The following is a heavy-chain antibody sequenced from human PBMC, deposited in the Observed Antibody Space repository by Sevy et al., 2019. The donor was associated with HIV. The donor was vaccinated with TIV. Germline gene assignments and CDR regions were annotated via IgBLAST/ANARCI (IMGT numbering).Heavy chain of an antibody. D-gene: IGHD3-10*01. CDR1: GFTFSSYA. V-gene: IGHV3-23*01. Sequence: GGSLRLSCAASGFTFSSYAMSWVRQAPGKGLEWVSAISGSGGSTYYAGSAKGRFNISRGNIRNPPYLRMNSLRAEDTAVDDGAKSQAGYYGSGSYWGNAFDIWGQGTMVTVSS. J-gene: IGHJ3*02. CDR3: AKSQAGYYGSGSYWGNAFDI. CDR2: ISGSGGST.